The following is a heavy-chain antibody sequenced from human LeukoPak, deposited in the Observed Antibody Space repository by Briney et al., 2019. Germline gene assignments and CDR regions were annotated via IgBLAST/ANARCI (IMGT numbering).Heavy chain of an antibody. CDR2: INPNSGGT. D-gene: IGHD3-10*01. V-gene: IGHV1-2*02. Sequence: ASVKVSRKASGYTFTAYYMHWVRQAPGQGLEWMGWINPNSGGTNYALKFQGRVTMTRDTSITTAYMDLSRLTSDDTAVYYCARSSITMVRGGGFDPWGQGTLVTVSS. CDR3: ARSSITMVRGGGFDP. CDR1: GYTFTAYY. J-gene: IGHJ5*02.